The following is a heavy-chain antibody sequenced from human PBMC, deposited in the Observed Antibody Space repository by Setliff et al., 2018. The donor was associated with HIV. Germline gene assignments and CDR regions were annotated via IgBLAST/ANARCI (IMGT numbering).Heavy chain of an antibody. CDR3: ARNYGADSNYFDY. D-gene: IGHD4-17*01. Sequence: ASVKVSCKASGYTFTDYFIHWVRQAPGQGLEWMGRINPSRHNTIYAPRYQGRVTMTRDTSISTAYMELGGLRSDDTSVYYCARNYGADSNYFDYWGQGTLVTVSS. CDR1: GYTFTDYF. J-gene: IGHJ4*02. CDR2: INPSRHNT. V-gene: IGHV1-2*06.